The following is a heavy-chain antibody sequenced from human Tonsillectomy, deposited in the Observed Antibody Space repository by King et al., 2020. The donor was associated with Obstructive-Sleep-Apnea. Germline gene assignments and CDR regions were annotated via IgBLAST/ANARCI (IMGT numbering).Heavy chain of an antibody. J-gene: IGHJ3*02. D-gene: IGHD3-22*01. Sequence: LQLQESGPGLVKPSETLSLTCTVSGGSISSSSYYWGWIRQPPGKGLEWIGSIYYSGSTYYNPSLKSRVTISVDTSKNQFSLKLSSVTAADTAVYYCARLATRAMIVDRNAFDIWGHGTMVTVSS. CDR3: ARLATRAMIVDRNAFDI. CDR2: IYYSGST. V-gene: IGHV4-39*07. CDR1: GGSISSSSYY.